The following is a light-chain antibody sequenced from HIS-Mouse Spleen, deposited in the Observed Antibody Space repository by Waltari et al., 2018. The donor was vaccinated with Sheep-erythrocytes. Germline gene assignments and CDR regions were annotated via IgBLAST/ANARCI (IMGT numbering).Light chain of an antibody. V-gene: IGKV1-8*01. Sequence: IRMTQSPSSLSASTGDRVTITCRASPGISSYLAWYQQKPGKAPKLLLYAASTLQSGVPSRFSGSGSGTDFTLTISCLQSEDFATYYCQQYYSYPWTFGQGTKVQIK. CDR2: AAS. CDR1: PGISSY. CDR3: QQYYSYPWT. J-gene: IGKJ1*01.